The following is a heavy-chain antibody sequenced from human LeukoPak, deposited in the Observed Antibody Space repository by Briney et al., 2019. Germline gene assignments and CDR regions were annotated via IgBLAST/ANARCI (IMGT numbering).Heavy chain of an antibody. V-gene: IGHV6-1*01. Sequence: SQTLSLTCAISGDSVSSTSVAWNWIRQSPSRGLEWLGRTYYRSKWYYEYAVSVKSRINISPDTSKNQFSLQLTSVTPEDTAVYYCSLARSEYHYGMDVWGKGTTVTVSS. CDR2: TYYRSKWYY. J-gene: IGHJ6*04. CDR3: SLARSEYHYGMDV. CDR1: GDSVSSTSVA.